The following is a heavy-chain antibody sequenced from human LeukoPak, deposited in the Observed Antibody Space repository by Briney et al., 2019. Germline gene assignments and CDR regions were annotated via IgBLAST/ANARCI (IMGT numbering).Heavy chain of an antibody. CDR3: AREFVRPHRGNWFDP. V-gene: IGHV4-31*03. D-gene: IGHD3-10*01. CDR2: IYYSGST. J-gene: IGHJ5*02. Sequence: TQTLSLTCTVSGGSISSGGYYWSWIRQHPGKGLEWIGYIYYSGSTYYNPSLKSRVTISVDTSKNQFSLKLSSVTAADTAVYYCAREFVRPHRGNWFDPWGQGTLVTVSS. CDR1: GGSISSGGYY.